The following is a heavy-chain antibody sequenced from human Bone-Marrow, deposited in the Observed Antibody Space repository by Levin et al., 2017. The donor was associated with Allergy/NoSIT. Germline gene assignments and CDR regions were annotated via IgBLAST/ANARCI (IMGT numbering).Heavy chain of an antibody. Sequence: GESLKISCAASGFTFSNYWMHWVRQVPGMGLVYVSRITSDGSSTNYADSVKGRFTISRDNAKNTLYLQMNSLRAEDTAVYYCARGSRYIDYWGQGTLVTVSS. CDR2: ITSDGSST. CDR1: GFTFSNYW. J-gene: IGHJ4*02. CDR3: ARGSRYIDY. V-gene: IGHV3-74*01.